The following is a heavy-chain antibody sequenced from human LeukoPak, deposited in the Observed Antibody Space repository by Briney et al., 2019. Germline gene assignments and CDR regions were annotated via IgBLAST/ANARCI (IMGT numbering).Heavy chain of an antibody. Sequence: PGGSLRLSCAASGFTFSSHAMHWVRQAPGKGLEWVAVISNDGNNKNYVDSVKGRFTISRDNSKDTLYLQMNSLRPEDTALYYCARVGTSSLRDWFDPWGQGTLVTVSS. J-gene: IGHJ5*02. CDR3: ARVGTSSLRDWFDP. D-gene: IGHD1-7*01. V-gene: IGHV3-30*04. CDR2: ISNDGNNK. CDR1: GFTFSSHA.